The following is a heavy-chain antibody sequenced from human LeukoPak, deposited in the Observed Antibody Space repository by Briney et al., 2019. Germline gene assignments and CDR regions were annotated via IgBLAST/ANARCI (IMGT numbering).Heavy chain of an antibody. V-gene: IGHV3-30*18. J-gene: IGHJ4*02. D-gene: IGHD3-9*01. CDR3: AKGALGYFDWTWGDTYYFDY. CDR2: ISYDGSNK. Sequence: PGGSLRLSCAASGFTFSSYGMHWVRQAPGKGLEWVAVISYDGSNKYYADSVKGRFTISRDNSKNTLYLQMNSLRAEDTAVYYCAKGALGYFDWTWGDTYYFDYWGQGTLVTVSS. CDR1: GFTFSSYG.